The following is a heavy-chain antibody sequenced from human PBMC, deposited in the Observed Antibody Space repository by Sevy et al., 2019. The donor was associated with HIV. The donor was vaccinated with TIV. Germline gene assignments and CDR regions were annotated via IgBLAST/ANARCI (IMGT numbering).Heavy chain of an antibody. CDR3: ARDLVIPATTDYFYYGMDV. Sequence: GGSLRLSCAASGFTIRTYNMNWVRQAPGKGLEWVSSISSSSTYIYYADSVMGRFTTSRDNAKNSLYLQMSSLRAEDTAVYYCARDLVIPATTDYFYYGMDVWGQGTTVTVSS. CDR1: GFTIRTYN. J-gene: IGHJ6*02. CDR2: ISSSSTYI. V-gene: IGHV3-21*01. D-gene: IGHD2-15*01.